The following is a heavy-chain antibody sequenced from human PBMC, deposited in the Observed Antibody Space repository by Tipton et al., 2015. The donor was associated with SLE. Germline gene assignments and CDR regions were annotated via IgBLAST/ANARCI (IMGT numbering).Heavy chain of an antibody. V-gene: IGHV3-23*01. D-gene: IGHD3-3*01. CDR3: AKGGYYDFWSGYNYFDQ. J-gene: IGHJ4*02. CDR1: GIAFRNYA. Sequence: SLRLSCVVSGIAFRNYAMSWVRQAPGKGLEWVAAIIGTGDDTSYADSVRGRFTISRDNSVSTMYLQMDSLRADDTAVYFCAKGGYYDFWSGYNYFDQWGPGTPVTVSS. CDR2: IIGTGDDT.